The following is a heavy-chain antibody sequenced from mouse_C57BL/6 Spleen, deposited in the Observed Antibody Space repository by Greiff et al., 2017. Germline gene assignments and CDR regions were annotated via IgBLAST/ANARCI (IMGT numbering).Heavy chain of an antibody. CDR3: ANCPYGNPFAY. D-gene: IGHD2-1*01. CDR1: GFTFSDYG. V-gene: IGHV5-17*01. J-gene: IGHJ3*01. CDR2: ISSGSSTI. Sequence: EVQVVESGGGLVKPGGSLKLSCAASGFTFSDYGMHWVRQAPEKGLEWVAYISSGSSTIYYADTVKGRFTISRDNAKNTLFLQMTSLRSEDTAMYYCANCPYGNPFAYWGQGTLVTVSA.